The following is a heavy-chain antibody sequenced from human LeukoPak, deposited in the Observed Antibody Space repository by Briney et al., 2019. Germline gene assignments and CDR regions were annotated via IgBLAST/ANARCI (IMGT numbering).Heavy chain of an antibody. J-gene: IGHJ4*02. CDR2: IYSSGGT. Sequence: PGGSLRLSCAASGFAVSSNYMSWVRQAPGKGLEWVSVIYSSGGTYYADSVRGRFTISRDNSKNTLYLQMSSLRVEDMALYYCARDSISSGSMDLWGQGTLVTVSS. CDR3: ARDSISSGSMDL. V-gene: IGHV3-53*01. CDR1: GFAVSSNY. D-gene: IGHD3-22*01.